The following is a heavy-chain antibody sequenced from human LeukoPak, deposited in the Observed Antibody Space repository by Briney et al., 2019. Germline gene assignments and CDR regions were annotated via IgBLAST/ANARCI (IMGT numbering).Heavy chain of an antibody. D-gene: IGHD1-26*01. J-gene: IGHJ6*03. V-gene: IGHV3-48*01. CDR2: ISSSSSTI. CDR3: ARIRELYYYMDV. Sequence: GGSLRLSCAASGFTFSSYSMNWVRQAPGKGLEWVSYISSSSSTIYYADSVKGRFTISRGNAKNSLYLQMNSLRAEDTAVYYCARIRELYYYMDVWGKGTTVTVSS. CDR1: GFTFSSYS.